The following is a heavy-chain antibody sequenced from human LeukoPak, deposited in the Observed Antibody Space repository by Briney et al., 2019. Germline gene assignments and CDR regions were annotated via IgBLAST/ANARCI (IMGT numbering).Heavy chain of an antibody. V-gene: IGHV1-2*02. CDR1: GYTFTGYY. D-gene: IGHD3-22*01. J-gene: IGHJ6*03. Sequence: GASVKVSCKASGYTFTGYYMHWVRQAPGQGLEWMGWINPNSGGTNYAQKFQGRVTMTRDTSISTAYMELSRLRSDDTAVYYCARDREYYDSSGAGFYYYYYYMDVWGKGTTVTVSS. CDR3: ARDREYYDSSGAGFYYYYYYMDV. CDR2: INPNSGGT.